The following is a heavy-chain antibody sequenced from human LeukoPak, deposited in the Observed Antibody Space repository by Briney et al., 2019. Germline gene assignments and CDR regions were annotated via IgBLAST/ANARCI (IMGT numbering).Heavy chain of an antibody. CDR2: IYTSGST. CDR1: GGSISSGSYY. Sequence: PSQTLSLTCTVSGGSISSGSYYWSWIRQPAGKGLEWIGRIYTSGSTNYNPSLKSRVTISVDTSKNQFSLKLSSVTAADTAVYYCARLTGYSSSWYIDRYFQHWGQGTLVTVSS. CDR3: ARLTGYSSSWYIDRYFQH. J-gene: IGHJ1*01. V-gene: IGHV4-61*02. D-gene: IGHD6-13*01.